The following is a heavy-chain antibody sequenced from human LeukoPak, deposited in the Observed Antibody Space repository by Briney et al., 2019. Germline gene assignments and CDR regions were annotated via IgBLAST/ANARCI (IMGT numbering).Heavy chain of an antibody. CDR3: ARNLPGIAAAGLDY. CDR2: IYSDGST. CDR1: GYTVSDKP. Sequence: PGGSLRLSCAASGYTVSDKPMTWVRQAAGKGLEWVSVIYSDGSTYYSESVKGRFYISRDNSKNTLYLQMNSLGAEDTALYHCARNLPGIAAAGLDYWGQGTLVTVSS. V-gene: IGHV3-66*01. D-gene: IGHD6-13*01. J-gene: IGHJ4*02.